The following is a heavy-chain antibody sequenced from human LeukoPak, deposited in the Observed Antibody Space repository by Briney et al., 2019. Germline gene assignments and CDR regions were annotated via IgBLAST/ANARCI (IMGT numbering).Heavy chain of an antibody. CDR1: GFTLSYFA. D-gene: IGHD1-26*01. V-gene: IGHV3-23*01. Sequence: GGSLRLSCAASGFTLSYFAMSWVRQTPGKGLQWVSAISSNGGSTYYADSVKGRFTVSRDMSTNTLYLQMNSLRAGDTAVYYCAKVAHSGSYGLFDSWGQGALVTVSS. CDR3: AKVAHSGSYGLFDS. CDR2: ISSNGGST. J-gene: IGHJ4*02.